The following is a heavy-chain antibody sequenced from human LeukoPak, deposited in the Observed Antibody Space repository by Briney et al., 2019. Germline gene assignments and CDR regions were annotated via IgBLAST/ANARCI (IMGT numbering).Heavy chain of an antibody. Sequence: PGGSLRLSCAASGFTFSSYEMNWVRQAPGKGLEWVSYISSSGSTIYYADSVKGRFTISRDNAKNSLYLQMNSLRAEDTAVYYCARGHSEVYWVWGPMNYWGQGTLVTVSS. V-gene: IGHV3-48*03. D-gene: IGHD3-16*01. J-gene: IGHJ4*02. CDR2: ISSSGSTI. CDR1: GFTFSSYE. CDR3: ARGHSEVYWVWGPMNY.